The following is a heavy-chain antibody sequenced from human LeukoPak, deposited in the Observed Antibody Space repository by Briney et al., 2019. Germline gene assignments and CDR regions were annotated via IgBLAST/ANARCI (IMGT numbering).Heavy chain of an antibody. V-gene: IGHV1-69*13. D-gene: IGHD2-15*01. CDR2: IIPIFGTA. Sequence: ASVKVSCKASGGTFSSYAISWVRQAPGQGLEWMGGIIPIFGTANYAQKFQGRVTITADESTSTAYMELSSLRSEDTAVYYCARGRGLSPVAATRTFDYWGQGTLVTVSS. J-gene: IGHJ4*02. CDR3: ARGRGLSPVAATRTFDY. CDR1: GGTFSSYA.